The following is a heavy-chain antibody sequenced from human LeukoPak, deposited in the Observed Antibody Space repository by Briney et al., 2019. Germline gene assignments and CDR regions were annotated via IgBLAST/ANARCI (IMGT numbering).Heavy chain of an antibody. CDR2: IYYSGST. J-gene: IGHJ4*02. CDR1: GGSMSSYY. D-gene: IGHD4-23*01. V-gene: IGHV4-59*01. CDR3: ARDHFGGSYFDY. Sequence: PSETLSLTCTVSGGSMSSYYWSWIRQPPGKGLEWIGYIYYSGSTNYNPSLKSRVTISVDTSKNQFSLKLRSVTAADTAVYYCARDHFGGSYFDYWGQGTLVTVSS.